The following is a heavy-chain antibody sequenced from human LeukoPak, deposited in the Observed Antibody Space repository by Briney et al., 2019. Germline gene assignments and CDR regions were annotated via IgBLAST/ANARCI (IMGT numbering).Heavy chain of an antibody. D-gene: IGHD6-19*01. V-gene: IGHV4-59*01. CDR1: GGSISSYY. J-gene: IGHJ5*02. CDR3: ARSRAVAHNNWFDP. CDR2: IYYSGST. Sequence: SETLSLTCTVPGGSISSYYWSWIRQPPGKGLEWIGYIYYSGSTNYNPSLKSRVTISVDTSKNQFSLKLSSVTAADTAVYYCARSRAVAHNNWFDPWGQGTLVTVSS.